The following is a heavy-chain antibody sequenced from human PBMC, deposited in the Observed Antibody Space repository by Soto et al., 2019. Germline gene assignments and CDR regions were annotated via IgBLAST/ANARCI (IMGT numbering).Heavy chain of an antibody. V-gene: IGHV4-39*01. J-gene: IGHJ4*02. D-gene: IGHD5-12*01. CDR2: MSYSGST. CDR1: GGSLSSSSSY. Sequence: QLQLQESGPGLVKPSETLSLTCTVSGGSLSSSSSYWGWIRQPPGKGLEWIGSMSYSGSTYHNPSLKSRGALSVDTSQSRFSLKLTSVTAADTAVYYCARHRVPSVYDPIPGCFDSWGQGILVTASS. CDR3: ARHRVPSVYDPIPGCFDS.